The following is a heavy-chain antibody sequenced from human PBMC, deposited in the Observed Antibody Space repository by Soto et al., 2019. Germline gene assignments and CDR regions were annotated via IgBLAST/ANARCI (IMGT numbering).Heavy chain of an antibody. Sequence: QVYLVQSGGGVVQPGRSLRLSCAASGFTFRSYGMHWVRQAPGKGLEWVAVIWFDGSQTYYADSVKGRFTIFRDNSKSALFLQMDSLRAEDTAIYYCARYNSGHSDYWGQGTLVTVSS. V-gene: IGHV3-33*01. CDR3: ARYNSGHSDY. CDR1: GFTFRSYG. J-gene: IGHJ4*02. D-gene: IGHD1-26*01. CDR2: IWFDGSQT.